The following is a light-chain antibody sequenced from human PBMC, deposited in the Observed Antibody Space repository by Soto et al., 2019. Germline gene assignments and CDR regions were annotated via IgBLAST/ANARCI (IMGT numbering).Light chain of an antibody. CDR1: QSISNY. CDR2: AAS. J-gene: IGKJ1*01. V-gene: IGKV1-39*01. CDR3: QQRYSTPRT. Sequence: DIQMTQSPSSLSASVGDRVTITCRASQSISNYLNWYQQKPGKAPKLLMYAASSLQSGVPSRFSGSGSGTDFPLTISSLQPEDFATYYCQQRYSTPRTFGQGTKVEI.